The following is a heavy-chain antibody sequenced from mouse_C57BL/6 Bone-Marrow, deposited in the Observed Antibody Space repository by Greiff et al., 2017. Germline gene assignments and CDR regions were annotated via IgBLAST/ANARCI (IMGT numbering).Heavy chain of an antibody. CDR3: ARRPLHYYGRSYGYAMDY. J-gene: IGHJ4*01. CDR2: IYPGDGDT. V-gene: IGHV1-82*01. D-gene: IGHD1-1*01. Sequence: QVHVQQSGPELVKPGASVKISCKASGYAFSSSWMNWVKQRPGKGLEWIGRIYPGDGDTNYNGKFKGKATLTADKSSSTAYMQLSSLTSEDSAVYLCARRPLHYYGRSYGYAMDYWGQGTSVTVSS. CDR1: GYAFSSSW.